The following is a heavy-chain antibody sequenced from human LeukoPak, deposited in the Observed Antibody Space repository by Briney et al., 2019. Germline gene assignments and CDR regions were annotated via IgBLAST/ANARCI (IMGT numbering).Heavy chain of an antibody. CDR2: INSDGSST. CDR3: ARYDYYDSSGYKIAEYFQH. J-gene: IGHJ1*01. Sequence: GGSLRLSCAASGFTFSSYWMHWVRQAPGKGLVWVSRINSDGSSTSYADSVKGRFTISRDNAKNTLYLQMNSLRAEDTAVYYCARYDYYDSSGYKIAEYFQHWARAPWSPSPQ. CDR1: GFTFSSYW. V-gene: IGHV3-74*01. D-gene: IGHD3-22*01.